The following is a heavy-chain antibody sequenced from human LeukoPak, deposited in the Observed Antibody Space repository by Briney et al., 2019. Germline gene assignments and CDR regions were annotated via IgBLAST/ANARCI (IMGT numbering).Heavy chain of an antibody. CDR3: ARGQRAGAAHNWFHP. CDR1: DDSITMYY. CDR2: IYYSGST. Sequence: SETLSLTCSVSDDSITMYYWTWIRQPPGKGLEWIGSIYYSGSTYYNPSLKSRVTISVDTSKNQFSLKLSPVTAADTAVYYCARGQRAGAAHNWFHPWGQGTLVTVSS. V-gene: IGHV4-38-2*02. J-gene: IGHJ5*01. D-gene: IGHD6-6*01.